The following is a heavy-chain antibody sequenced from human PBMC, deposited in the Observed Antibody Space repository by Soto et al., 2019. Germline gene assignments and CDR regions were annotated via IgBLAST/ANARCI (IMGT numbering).Heavy chain of an antibody. CDR1: GGSISSGDYY. V-gene: IGHV4-30-4*01. J-gene: IGHJ4*02. CDR3: ARDIKRDIVVVPAASDIGMDY. CDR2: IYYSGST. Sequence: SETLSLTCTVSGGSISSGDYYWSWIRQPPGKGLEWIGYIYYSGSTYYNPSLKSRVTISVDTSKNQFSLKLSSVTAADTAVYYCARDIKRDIVVVPAASDIGMDYWGQGTLVTVSS. D-gene: IGHD2-2*01.